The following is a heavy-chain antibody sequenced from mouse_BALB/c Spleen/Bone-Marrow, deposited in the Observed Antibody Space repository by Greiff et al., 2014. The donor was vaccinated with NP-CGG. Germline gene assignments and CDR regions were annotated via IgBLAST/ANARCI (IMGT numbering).Heavy chain of an antibody. CDR1: GYTFTDYA. CDR2: ISTYSANT. Sequence: VQLVESGPELVSPGVSVKISCKAFGYTFTDYAIHWVKQSHSKSLEWIGIISTYSANTNYNQKSEGKATMTVDKSSSTAYMELARLTFEDSAIYFCARDISGYVRAMDYWGQGTSVTVSS. CDR3: ARDISGYVRAMDY. D-gene: IGHD3-2*01. J-gene: IGHJ4*01. V-gene: IGHV1-67*01.